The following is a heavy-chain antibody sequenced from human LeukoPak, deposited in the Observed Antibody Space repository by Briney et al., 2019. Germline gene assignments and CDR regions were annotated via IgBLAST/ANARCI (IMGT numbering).Heavy chain of an antibody. D-gene: IGHD5-18*01. CDR3: ARARRGYTIDY. CDR2: IYYSGST. V-gene: IGHV4-59*01. Sequence: PSETLSLTCTVSGGSISSYYWSWIRQPPGKGLEWIGYIYYSGSTNYNPSLKSRVTISVDTSKNQFSLKLSSVTAADTAVYYCARARRGYTIDYWGQGTLVTVSS. CDR1: GGSISSYY. J-gene: IGHJ4*02.